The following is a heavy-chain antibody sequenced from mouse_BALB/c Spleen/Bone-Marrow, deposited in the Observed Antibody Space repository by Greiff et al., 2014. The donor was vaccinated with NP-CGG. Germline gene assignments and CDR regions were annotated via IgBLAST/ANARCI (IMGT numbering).Heavy chain of an antibody. CDR3: TTYYGSRFTY. CDR1: GFNIKDTY. CDR2: IDPANGNT. Sequence: EVKLQESGAELVKPGASVKLSCTASGFNIKDTYMHWVKQRPEQGLEWIGRIDPANGNTKYDPKFQGKATITADTPSNTAYLQLSSLPSEDTAVYYCTTYYGSRFTYWGQGTLVTVSA. V-gene: IGHV14-3*02. J-gene: IGHJ3*01. D-gene: IGHD2-9*01.